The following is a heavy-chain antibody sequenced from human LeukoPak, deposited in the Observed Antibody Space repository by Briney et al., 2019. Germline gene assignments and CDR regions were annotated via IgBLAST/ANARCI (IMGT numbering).Heavy chain of an antibody. J-gene: IGHJ3*02. CDR3: ARTYSGSYYYDAFDI. D-gene: IGHD1-26*01. CDR2: ISWNSGSI. Sequence: GGSLRLSCAASGFTFDDYAMHWVRQAPGKGLEWVSGISWNSGSIGYADSVKGRFTISRDNAKNSLYLQMNSLRAEDTAVYYCARTYSGSYYYDAFDIWGQGTMVTVSS. CDR1: GFTFDDYA. V-gene: IGHV3-9*01.